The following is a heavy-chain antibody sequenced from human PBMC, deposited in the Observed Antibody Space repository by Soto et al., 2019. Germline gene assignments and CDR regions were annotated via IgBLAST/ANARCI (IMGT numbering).Heavy chain of an antibody. J-gene: IGHJ6*02. CDR1: GFTFSDYD. CDR3: AKDTILTGYLGGGYYYGMDV. V-gene: IGHV3-23*01. CDR2: ISGSGGST. Sequence: GGSLRLSCSASGFTFSDYDMTWVRQAPGKGLEWVSSISGSGGSTYYADSVKGRFTISRDNSKNTLYLQMNSLRAEDTAVYYCAKDTILTGYLGGGYYYGMDVWGQGTTVTVSS. D-gene: IGHD3-9*01.